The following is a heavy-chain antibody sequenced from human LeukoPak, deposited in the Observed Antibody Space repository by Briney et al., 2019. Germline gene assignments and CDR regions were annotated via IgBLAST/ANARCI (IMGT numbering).Heavy chain of an antibody. J-gene: IGHJ4*02. CDR3: ARYDYSNYVGYYDH. V-gene: IGHV3-7*03. CDR2: IKQDGSEK. CDR1: GFTFSSYW. D-gene: IGHD4-11*01. Sequence: PGGSLRLSCAASGFTFSSYWMSWVRQAPGKGLEWVANIKQDGSEKYYVDSVKGRFTISRDNAKKSLYLQMNSLRAEDTALYYCARYDYSNYVGYYDHWGQGTLVTVSS.